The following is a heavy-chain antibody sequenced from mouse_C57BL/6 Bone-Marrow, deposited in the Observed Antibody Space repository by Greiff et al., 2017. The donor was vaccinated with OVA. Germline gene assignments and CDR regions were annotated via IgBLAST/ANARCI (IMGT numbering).Heavy chain of an antibody. CDR2: IWRGGST. V-gene: IGHV2-5-1*01. D-gene: IGHD1-1*01. Sequence: VQLQQSGPSLVLPSQSLSITCTVSGFSLYSYGVHWVRPSPGKGLELLGVIWRGGSTDYNAAFMSRLSITKDNSKSQVFCKMNSLQADDTAIYYCAKDYGSSPCAYWGQGTLVTVSA. CDR1: GFSLYSYG. J-gene: IGHJ3*01. CDR3: AKDYGSSPCAY.